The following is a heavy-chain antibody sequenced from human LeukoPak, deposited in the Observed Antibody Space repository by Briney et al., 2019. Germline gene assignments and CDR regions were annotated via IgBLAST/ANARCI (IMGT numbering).Heavy chain of an antibody. CDR2: VNENGRNT. Sequence: GASLRLSCAASGFTFSKCGMSWVRRAPGKGLEWVSTVNENGRNTHYADSVKGRFTISRDNYKNTLLLQMNGLRADDTALYCFTKGDGGSYPIDYWGQGTLVIVSS. D-gene: IGHD6-19*01. CDR1: GFTFSKCG. J-gene: IGHJ4*02. V-gene: IGHV3-23*01. CDR3: TKGDGGSYPIDY.